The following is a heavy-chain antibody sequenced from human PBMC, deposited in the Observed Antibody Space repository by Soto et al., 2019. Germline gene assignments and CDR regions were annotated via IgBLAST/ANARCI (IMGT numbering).Heavy chain of an antibody. CDR2: IHYTGKT. CDR1: GGFISPYY. J-gene: IGHJ4*02. CDR3: ARLHTEMVPRGVRHQYYFDY. D-gene: IGHD3-10*01. V-gene: IGHV4-59*01. Sequence: NPSETLSLTCTVSGGFISPYYWSWIRQPPGKGLDWIGYIHYTGKTSYNPSLKSRVTISVDTSQSQFSLKLSSVTAADTAVYYCARLHTEMVPRGVRHQYYFDYWGQGSLVTVSS.